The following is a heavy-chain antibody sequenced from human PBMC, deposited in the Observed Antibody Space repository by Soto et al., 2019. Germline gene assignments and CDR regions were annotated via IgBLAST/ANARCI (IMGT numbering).Heavy chain of an antibody. CDR1: GYTFTGYY. CDR2: INPNSGGT. V-gene: IGHV1-2*02. Sequence: QVQLVQSGAEVKKPGASVKVSCKASGYTFTGYYMHWVRQAPGQGLEWMGWINPNSGGTNYAQKFQGRVTMTRDTSSSTAYMELSRLRSDDTAVYYCARDTPVVVVAATIPSYYYGMDVWGQGTTVTVSS. CDR3: ARDTPVVVVAATIPSYYYGMDV. D-gene: IGHD2-15*01. J-gene: IGHJ6*02.